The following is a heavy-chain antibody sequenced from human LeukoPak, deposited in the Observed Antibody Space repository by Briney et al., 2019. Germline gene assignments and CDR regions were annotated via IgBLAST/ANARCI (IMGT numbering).Heavy chain of an antibody. CDR2: IIPIFGTA. D-gene: IGHD4-17*01. V-gene: IGHV1-69*13. CDR3: ASESHDYGDYGEVY. Sequence: SVKVSCKASGYTFTGYYMHWVRQAPGQGLEWMGGIIPIFGTANYAQKFQGRVTITADESTSTAYMELSSLRSEDTAVYYCASESHDYGDYGEVYWGQGTLVTVSS. J-gene: IGHJ4*02. CDR1: GYTFTGYY.